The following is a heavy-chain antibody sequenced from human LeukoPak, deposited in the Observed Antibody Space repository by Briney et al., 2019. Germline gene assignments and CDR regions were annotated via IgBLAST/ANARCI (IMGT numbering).Heavy chain of an antibody. CDR2: INPNSGGT. CDR3: AARNTVVAATSSYYMDV. V-gene: IGHV1-2*02. Sequence: ASVKVSCKASGYTFTGYYMHWVRQAPGQGLERMGWINPNSGGTNYAQKFQGRVTMTRDTSISTAYMELSRLRSDDTAVYYCAARNTVVAATSSYYMDVWGKGTTVTVSS. D-gene: IGHD2-15*01. CDR1: GYTFTGYY. J-gene: IGHJ6*03.